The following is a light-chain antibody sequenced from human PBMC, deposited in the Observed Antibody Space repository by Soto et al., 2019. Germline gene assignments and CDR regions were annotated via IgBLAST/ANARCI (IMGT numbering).Light chain of an antibody. CDR3: QQYNNWPIT. CDR1: QSLNDN. CDR2: GAS. J-gene: IGKJ5*01. V-gene: IGKV3D-15*01. Sequence: ERVMTQSPATLSVSPGERATLSCRASQSLNDNLAWYQQKPGQAPRLIIYGASTRATGIPARFSGSGSGTDFTLTISSLQSEDFAVYYCQQYNNWPITFGQGTRLEI.